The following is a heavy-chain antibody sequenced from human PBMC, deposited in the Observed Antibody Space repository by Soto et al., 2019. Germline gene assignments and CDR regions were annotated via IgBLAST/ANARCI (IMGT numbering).Heavy chain of an antibody. CDR1: GGSISSGDYY. Sequence: NPSETLSLTCTVSGGSISSGDYYWSWIRQPPGKGLEWIGYIYYSGSTYYNPSLKSRVTISVDTSKNQFSLKLSSVTAADTAVYYCAREGVRGYSGYDFPANWFDPWGQGTLVTVSS. CDR2: IYYSGST. CDR3: AREGVRGYSGYDFPANWFDP. V-gene: IGHV4-30-4*01. J-gene: IGHJ5*02. D-gene: IGHD5-12*01.